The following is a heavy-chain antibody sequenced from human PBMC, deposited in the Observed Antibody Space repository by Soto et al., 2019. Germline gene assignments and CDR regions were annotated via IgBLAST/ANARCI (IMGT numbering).Heavy chain of an antibody. CDR2: VNPNSGNT. D-gene: IGHD2-21*02. Sequence: ASVKVSCKASGYSFPSYDINWVRQAPGQGLEWMGWVNPNSGNTGYAQKFQDRVTMTRDTSISTVYMELSSLRSEDTAVYYCARDGVFVGVTAITYYYGMDVGGKGTRVTVS. CDR3: ARDGVFVGVTAITYYYGMDV. J-gene: IGHJ6*04. CDR1: GYSFPSYD. V-gene: IGHV1-8*01.